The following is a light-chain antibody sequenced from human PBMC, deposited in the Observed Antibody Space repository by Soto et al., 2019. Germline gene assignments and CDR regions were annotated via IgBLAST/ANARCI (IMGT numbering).Light chain of an antibody. Sequence: QSALTQPASVSGSPGQSITIXCTGTSSDVGGYDYVSWYQQLPGKAPKLLIYDVNNRPSGVSHRFSGSKSGNTASLTISGLQAEDEADYYCSSYTGSSTFVFGTGTKVTVL. CDR1: SSDVGGYDY. J-gene: IGLJ1*01. V-gene: IGLV2-14*01. CDR3: SSYTGSSTFV. CDR2: DVN.